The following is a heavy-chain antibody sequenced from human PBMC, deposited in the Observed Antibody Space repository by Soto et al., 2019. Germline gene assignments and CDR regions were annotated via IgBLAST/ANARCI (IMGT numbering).Heavy chain of an antibody. CDR3: ARDPLEGNWFDP. Sequence: QLQLQESGSGLVRPSQTLSLTCAVSGGSISSGGYSWNWIRQPPGKGLEWIGYIYHSGSTLYNPSLKRRVTHTVVKSKTQSSLKLSSVTAADTAVYYCARDPLEGNWFDPWGQGTLVTVSS. V-gene: IGHV4-30-2*01. CDR1: GGSISSGGYS. J-gene: IGHJ5*02. CDR2: IYHSGST.